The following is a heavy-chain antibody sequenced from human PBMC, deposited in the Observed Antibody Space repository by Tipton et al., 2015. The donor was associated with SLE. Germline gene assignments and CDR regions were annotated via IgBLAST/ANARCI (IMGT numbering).Heavy chain of an antibody. V-gene: IGHV4-4*08. J-gene: IGHJ5*02. CDR1: GGSISGHY. CDR3: ARGTVAGNEGWFDA. Sequence: TLSLTCAVSGGSISGHYWSWIRQSPGKGLEWIGFIHSTGSTNSNLSLKSRVTISADASKNHFSLRLSSVTAADTALYHCARGTVAGNEGWFDAWGQGALVTVSS. CDR2: IHSTGST. D-gene: IGHD6-19*01.